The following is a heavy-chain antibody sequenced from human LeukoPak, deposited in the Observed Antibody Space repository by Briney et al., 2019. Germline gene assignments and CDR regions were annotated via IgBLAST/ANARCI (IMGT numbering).Heavy chain of an antibody. CDR3: ARDTTGYSSSYWVIKGFDP. D-gene: IGHD6-13*01. CDR2: ISAYNGNT. J-gene: IGHJ5*02. CDR1: GYTFTSYG. Sequence: GASVKVSCKASGYTFTSYGISWVRQAPGQGLEWMGWISAYNGNTNYAQKLQGRVTMTTDTSTSTAYMELRSLRSDDTAVYYCARDTTGYSSSYWVIKGFDPWGQGTLVTVSS. V-gene: IGHV1-18*01.